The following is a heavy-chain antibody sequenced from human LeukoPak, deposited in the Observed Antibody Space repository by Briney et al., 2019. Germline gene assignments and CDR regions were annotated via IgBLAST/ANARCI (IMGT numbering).Heavy chain of an antibody. CDR3: AELGITMIGGV. Sequence: GGSLRLSCAASGFTFSNEMNWVRQAPGKGLEWVSYISSSGSTIYYADSVKGRFTITRDNAKNSLYLQMNSLRAEDTAVYYCAELGITMIGGVWGKGTTVTISS. D-gene: IGHD3-10*02. CDR1: GFTFSNE. V-gene: IGHV3-48*03. CDR2: ISSSGSTI. J-gene: IGHJ6*04.